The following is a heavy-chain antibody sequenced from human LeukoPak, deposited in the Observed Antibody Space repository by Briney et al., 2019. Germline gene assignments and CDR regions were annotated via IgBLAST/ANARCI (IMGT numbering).Heavy chain of an antibody. V-gene: IGHV1-69*13. CDR2: IIPIFGTA. J-gene: IGHJ6*03. D-gene: IGHD3-22*01. Sequence: ASVKVSCKASGYTFNVYYIHWVRQAPGQGLEWMGGIIPIFGTANYAQKFQGRVTITADESTSTAYMELSSLRSEDTAVYYCARGSANGLLDYYYYMDVWGKGTTVTISS. CDR3: ARGSANGLLDYYYYMDV. CDR1: GYTFNVYY.